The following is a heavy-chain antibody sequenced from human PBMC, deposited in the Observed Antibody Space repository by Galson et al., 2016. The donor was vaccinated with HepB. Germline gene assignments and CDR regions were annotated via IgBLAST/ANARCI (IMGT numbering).Heavy chain of an antibody. J-gene: IGHJ5*02. CDR3: TTRWFDP. Sequence: SLRLSFAAAGFPFSNAWMRWVRQAPGKGLQLVGRIKSETDGGTTDYAAPVKGRFTISSNDSKNTLYLQMNSLKTEDTAVYYCTTRWFDPWGQGTLVTLSS. CDR2: IKSETDGGTT. V-gene: IGHV3-15*01. CDR1: GFPFSNAW.